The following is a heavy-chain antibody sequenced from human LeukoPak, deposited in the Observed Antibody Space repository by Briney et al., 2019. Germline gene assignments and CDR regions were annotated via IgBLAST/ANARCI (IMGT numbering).Heavy chain of an antibody. D-gene: IGHD5-12*01. CDR2: INAYNGNT. Sequence: GASVTVSCKSSVYTFTRYGISGVRPPPGQGLEWMGLINAYNGNTNYAQKLQGRVTMTTDTSTSTAYMELRSLRSDDTAVYYCARQRWLRLNWFDPWGQGTLVTVSS. CDR3: ARQRWLRLNWFDP. CDR1: VYTFTRYG. V-gene: IGHV1-18*01. J-gene: IGHJ5*02.